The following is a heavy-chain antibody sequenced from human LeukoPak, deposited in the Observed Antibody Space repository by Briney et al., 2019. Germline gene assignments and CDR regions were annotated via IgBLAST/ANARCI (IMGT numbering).Heavy chain of an antibody. CDR3: ARDGSGSYYPLYYFDY. V-gene: IGHV3-64*01. J-gene: IGHJ4*02. D-gene: IGHD3-10*01. CDR1: GFTFSSYA. Sequence: PGGSLRLSCAASGFTFSSYAMHWVRQAPGKGLEYVSAISSNGGSTYYANSVKGRFTISRDNSKNTLYLQMGSLRAEDMAVYYCARDGSGSYYPLYYFDYWGQGTLVTVSS. CDR2: ISSNGGST.